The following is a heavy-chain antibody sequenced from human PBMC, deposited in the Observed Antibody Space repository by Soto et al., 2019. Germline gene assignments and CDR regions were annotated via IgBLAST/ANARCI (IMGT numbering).Heavy chain of an antibody. Sequence: SETLSLTCTVSSYSISSCLFWGWIRQPPGKGLEWIGSIYHSGDTHYNPSLKSRVTISVDTSKNQFSLKLNSLTAADTAVYYCARDTNSLDPWGQGILVTVSS. V-gene: IGHV4-38-2*02. CDR1: SYSISSCLF. CDR3: ARDTNSLDP. CDR2: IYHSGDT. J-gene: IGHJ5*02.